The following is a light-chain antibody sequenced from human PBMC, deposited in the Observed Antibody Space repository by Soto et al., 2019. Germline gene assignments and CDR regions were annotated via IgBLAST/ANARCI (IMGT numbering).Light chain of an antibody. CDR3: QSSDSRLSAVL. Sequence: QLVLTQPPSVSGAPGQRVTISCTGSSSNIGAGYDVHWYQQVPGTAPKLLIYGNTNRPSGVPDRFSGSKSGTSASLAITGLQAEDEADYYCQSSDSRLSAVLFGGGTKLTVL. J-gene: IGLJ2*01. V-gene: IGLV1-40*01. CDR1: SSNIGAGYD. CDR2: GNT.